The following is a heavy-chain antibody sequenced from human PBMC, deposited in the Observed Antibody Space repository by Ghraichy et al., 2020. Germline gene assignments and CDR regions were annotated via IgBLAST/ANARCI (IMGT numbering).Heavy chain of an antibody. CDR1: GFTFSSYG. CDR2: IWYDGSNQ. D-gene: IGHD6-13*01. Sequence: GGSLRLSCAASGFTFSSYGMHWVRQAPGKRLEWVAVIWYDGSNQYYTDSVKGRFTISRDNSKNTLYLQMNSLRVEDTAVYYCAKVGPVSSWYASDIWGQGTMVTVSS. V-gene: IGHV3-33*06. J-gene: IGHJ3*02. CDR3: AKVGPVSSWYASDI.